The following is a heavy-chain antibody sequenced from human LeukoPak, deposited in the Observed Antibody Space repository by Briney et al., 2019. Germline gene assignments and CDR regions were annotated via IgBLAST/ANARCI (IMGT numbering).Heavy chain of an antibody. J-gene: IGHJ6*03. D-gene: IGHD2-2*01. CDR3: ARDKVDIVVVPAKESDYKYYYFMDV. Sequence: GGSLRLSCVASGFTFSSYEMNWVRQAPGKGLEWVSYISSSGSTMYYADSVKGRFTISRDNAKNSLYLQMNSLRAEDTAVYYCARDKVDIVVVPAKESDYKYYYFMDVWGKGTTVTVSS. CDR2: ISSSGSTM. CDR1: GFTFSSYE. V-gene: IGHV3-48*03.